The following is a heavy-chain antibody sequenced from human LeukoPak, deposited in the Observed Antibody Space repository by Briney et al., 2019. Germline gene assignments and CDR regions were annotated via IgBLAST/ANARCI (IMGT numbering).Heavy chain of an antibody. CDR1: GYTFTSYY. CDR3: ARELGGASWYYDSSGYYWFDP. V-gene: IGHV1-2*02. Sequence: ASVKVSCKASGYTFTSYYMHWVRQAPGQGLEWMGWINPNSGGTNYAQKFQGRVTMTRDTSISTAYMELSRLRSDDTAVYYCARELGGASWYYDSSGYYWFDPWGQGTLVTVSS. D-gene: IGHD3-22*01. J-gene: IGHJ5*02. CDR2: INPNSGGT.